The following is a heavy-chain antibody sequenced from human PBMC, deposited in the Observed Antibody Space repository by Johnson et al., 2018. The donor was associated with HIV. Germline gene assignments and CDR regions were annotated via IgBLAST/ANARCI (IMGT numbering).Heavy chain of an antibody. D-gene: IGHD6-13*01. CDR3: ARGKGAAAGLDAFDI. V-gene: IGHV3-30*04. CDR1: GFTFSSYA. J-gene: IGHJ3*02. CDR2: ISYDGSNK. Sequence: QVQLVESGGGLVQPGGSLRLSCAASGFTFSSYAMHWVRQAPGKGLEWVAVISYDGSNKYYADSVKGRFTISRDNSKNTLSLQMNSLRGEDTAVYYCARGKGAAAGLDAFDIWGQGTMVTVSS.